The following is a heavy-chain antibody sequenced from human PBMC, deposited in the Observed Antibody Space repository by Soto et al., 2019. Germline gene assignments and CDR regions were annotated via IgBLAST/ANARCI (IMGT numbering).Heavy chain of an antibody. CDR3: ARGYCTTTICDPWFDP. Sequence: KVSCKASGYTFTNYGISWVRQMPGKGLEWMGIIYPGDSDTRYSPSFQGQVTISADKSITTAYLQWSSLKASDTAMYYCARGYCTTTICDPWFDPWGQGTLVTVSS. CDR1: GYTFTNYG. CDR2: IYPGDSDT. J-gene: IGHJ5*02. D-gene: IGHD2-2*01. V-gene: IGHV5-51*01.